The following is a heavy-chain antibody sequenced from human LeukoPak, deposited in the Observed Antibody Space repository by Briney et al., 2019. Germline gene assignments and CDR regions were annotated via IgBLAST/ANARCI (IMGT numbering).Heavy chain of an antibody. Sequence: SQTLSLTCAVSGGSISSGGYSWSWIRQPPGKGLEWIGYIYHSGSTYYNPSLKSRVTISVDRSKNQFSLKLSSVTAADTAVYYCARDQQGTVTPAWYFDLWGRGTLVTVSS. CDR1: GGSISSGGYS. D-gene: IGHD4-17*01. V-gene: IGHV4-30-2*01. CDR2: IYHSGST. J-gene: IGHJ2*01. CDR3: ARDQQGTVTPAWYFDL.